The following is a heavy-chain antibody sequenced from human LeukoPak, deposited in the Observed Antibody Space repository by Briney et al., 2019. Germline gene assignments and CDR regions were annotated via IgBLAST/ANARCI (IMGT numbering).Heavy chain of an antibody. J-gene: IGHJ4*02. CDR3: ARSAAGLDY. CDR2: IKPDGSEK. Sequence: GGSLRLSCPASGFTFSNSCMAWVRQAPGKGLEWVANIKPDGSEKYYVDSVKGRFTISKDNAKNSLYLQMSSLRVEDTAMYYCARSAAGLDYWGQGTLVTVSS. CDR1: GFTFSNSC. V-gene: IGHV3-7*01. D-gene: IGHD6-25*01.